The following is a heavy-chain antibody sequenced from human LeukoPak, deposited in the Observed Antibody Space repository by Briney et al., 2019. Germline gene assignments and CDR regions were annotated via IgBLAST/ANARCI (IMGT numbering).Heavy chain of an antibody. CDR2: IYSGGST. CDR1: VFTVSSNY. V-gene: IGHV3-53*01. D-gene: IGHD3-22*01. Sequence: GGSLRLTCAASVFTVSSNYMCWVRQAPEKGLEWVSGIYSGGSTYYADSVKGRFTISRDNSKNTLYLQMNSLRAEDTAVYYCATNYYDSSGYGAFDIWGQGTMVTVSS. CDR3: ATNYYDSSGYGAFDI. J-gene: IGHJ3*02.